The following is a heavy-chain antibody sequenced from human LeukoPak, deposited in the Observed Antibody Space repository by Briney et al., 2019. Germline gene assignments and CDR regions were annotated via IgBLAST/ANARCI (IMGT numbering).Heavy chain of an antibody. J-gene: IGHJ5*02. CDR3: ARVGYVDSSPRWFDP. D-gene: IGHD3-22*01. V-gene: IGHV4-39*07. CDR2: INHSGST. CDR1: GGSISSSSYY. Sequence: SETLSLTCTVSGGSISSSSYYWGWIRQPPGKGLEWIGEINHSGSTNYNPSLKSRVTISVDTSKNQFSLKLSSVTAADTAVYYCARVGYVDSSPRWFDPCGQGTLVTVSS.